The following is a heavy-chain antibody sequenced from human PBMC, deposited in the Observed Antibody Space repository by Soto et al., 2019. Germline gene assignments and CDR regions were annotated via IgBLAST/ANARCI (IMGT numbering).Heavy chain of an antibody. J-gene: IGHJ6*02. CDR2: INYSGST. CDR3: AREMVAATAGYYGKDV. CDR1: GGSISSGNYY. V-gene: IGHV4-31*03. D-gene: IGHD2-15*01. Sequence: KSSETLSLTCIVSGGSISSGNYYWSWIRQHPGKGLEWIGYINYSGSTHYSPSLKSRVTISVDTSKNQLSLNLTSVTAADTAVYYCAREMVAATAGYYGKDVWGQGTTVTVSS.